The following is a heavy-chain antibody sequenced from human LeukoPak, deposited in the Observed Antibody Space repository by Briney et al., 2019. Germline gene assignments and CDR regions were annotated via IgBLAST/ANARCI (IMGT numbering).Heavy chain of an antibody. Sequence: ASVKVSCKASGYTFTGYYMHWVRQAPGQGLEWMGIINPSGGSTSYSQKFQGRVTMTRDTSTSTVYMELSSLRSEDTAVYYCARVWGIGTAQYYFDYWGQGTLVTVSS. D-gene: IGHD3-16*01. CDR1: GYTFTGYY. CDR2: INPSGGST. CDR3: ARVWGIGTAQYYFDY. V-gene: IGHV1-46*01. J-gene: IGHJ4*02.